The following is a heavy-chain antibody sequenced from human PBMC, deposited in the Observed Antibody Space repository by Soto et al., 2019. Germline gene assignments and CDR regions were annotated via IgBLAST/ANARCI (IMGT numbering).Heavy chain of an antibody. D-gene: IGHD3-22*01. CDR3: ARGNRDYYDSSGYYFNY. Sequence: PSETLSLTCTVSGGSISSYYWNWIRQPPGKGLEWIGYIYYSGSTNYNPSLKSRVTISVDTSKNELSLNLNSVTAADTAVYYCARGNRDYYDSSGYYFNYWGQGALVTVSS. CDR1: GGSISSYY. V-gene: IGHV4-59*01. CDR2: IYYSGST. J-gene: IGHJ4*02.